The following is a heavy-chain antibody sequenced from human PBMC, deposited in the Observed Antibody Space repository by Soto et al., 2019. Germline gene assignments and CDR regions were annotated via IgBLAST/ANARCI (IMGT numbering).Heavy chain of an antibody. CDR3: ATDQYGDYAREAFDI. V-gene: IGHV3-23*01. Sequence: EVQLLESGGGLEQPGGSLRLSCAASGFTFSSYAMSWVRQAPGKGLEWVSGISGSGRITYYADSVQGRFTISRDNSKNTLYLQMNSLRAEDTALYHCATDQYGDYAREAFDIWGQGTMVTVSS. D-gene: IGHD4-17*01. J-gene: IGHJ3*02. CDR2: ISGSGRIT. CDR1: GFTFSSYA.